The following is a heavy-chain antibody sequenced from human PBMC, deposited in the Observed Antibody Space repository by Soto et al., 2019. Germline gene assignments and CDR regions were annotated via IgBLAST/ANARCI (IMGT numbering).Heavy chain of an antibody. CDR3: VRRHVSATGIDWFDP. CDR1: GYTCTMYG. J-gene: IGHJ5*02. Sequence: ASVKVSCKASGYTCTMYGVHCVRQSRLQRLEWMGWINAANGDTKYSPKFQGRVTITRDTSASTAYMELSSLRSEDTAVYYCVRRHVSATGIDWFDPWGQGTLVTVSS. D-gene: IGHD6-13*01. CDR2: INAANGDT. V-gene: IGHV1-3*01.